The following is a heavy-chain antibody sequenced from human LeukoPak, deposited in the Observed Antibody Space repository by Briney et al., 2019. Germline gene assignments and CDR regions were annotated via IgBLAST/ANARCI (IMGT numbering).Heavy chain of an antibody. J-gene: IGHJ5*02. CDR1: GASISSYY. D-gene: IGHD6-13*01. Sequence: SETLSLTCTVSGASISSYYWSWIRQPPGKGLEFIGYIYYSGSANYNPSLKSRVTISVDTSKNQFSLNLSSVTAADTAVYYCARGGASSSWLDPWGQGTLVTVSS. CDR2: IYYSGSA. CDR3: ARGGASSSWLDP. V-gene: IGHV4-59*12.